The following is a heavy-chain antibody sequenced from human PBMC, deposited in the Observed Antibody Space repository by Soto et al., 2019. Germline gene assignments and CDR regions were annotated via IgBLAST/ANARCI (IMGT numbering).Heavy chain of an antibody. CDR3: ATRGPGANIYYYSQMDV. V-gene: IGHV1-69*01. Sequence: QVRLVQSGAAVKRPGSSVKVSCKASGGTFSSYTISWVRQAPGQGLEWMGGIIPIFGTATYAQKFQERVTISADESTATAYMEVTSLTSEDTALYYCATRGPGANIYYYSQMDVWGQGTTVTVFS. CDR2: IIPIFGTA. CDR1: GGTFSSYT. J-gene: IGHJ6*02.